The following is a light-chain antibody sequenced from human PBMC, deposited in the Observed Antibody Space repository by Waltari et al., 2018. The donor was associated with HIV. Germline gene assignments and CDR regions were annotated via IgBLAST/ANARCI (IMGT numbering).Light chain of an antibody. CDR1: SSNPGTNY. Sequence: QSVLTHPPSASGTPGQRVTLSCSGRSSNPGTNYAYLYQQLPGTAPKLLISINSQRPSGVPDRFSASKSGTSASLAISGLRSEDEADYYCAALDDSLIDQVVFGGGTKLTVL. CDR2: INS. CDR3: AALDDSLIDQVV. V-gene: IGLV1-47*01. J-gene: IGLJ2*01.